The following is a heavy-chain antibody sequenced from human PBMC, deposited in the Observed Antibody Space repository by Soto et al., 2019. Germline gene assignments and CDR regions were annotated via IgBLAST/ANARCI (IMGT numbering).Heavy chain of an antibody. CDR1: GFTFSSYS. V-gene: IGHV3-30*18. D-gene: IGHD2-2*01. CDR2: ISYDGSNK. J-gene: IGHJ6*02. CDR3: AKGGGPYCSSTSCSGGMDV. Sequence: GGSLRLSCAASGFTFSSYSMNWVRQAPGKGLEWVAVISYDGSNKYYADSVKGRFTISRDNSKNTLYLQMNSLRAEDTAVYYCAKGGGPYCSSTSCSGGMDVWGQGTTVTVSS.